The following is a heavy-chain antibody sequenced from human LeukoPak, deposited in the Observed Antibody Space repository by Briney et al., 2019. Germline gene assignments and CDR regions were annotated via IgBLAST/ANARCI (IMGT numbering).Heavy chain of an antibody. CDR2: IYTSGAT. V-gene: IGHV4-4*07. CDR1: GASIMSFY. Sequence: PSETLSLTCTVSGASIMSFYWSWVRQPAGKGLEWPGRIYTSGATNKYLSLKSRVIMSLDTSKNQISLKLSSVTAADTAMYYCAKSGSGRRAWTLGDAFDNWGQGIMVIVSS. D-gene: IGHD1-1*01. J-gene: IGHJ3*02. CDR3: AKSGSGRRAWTLGDAFDN.